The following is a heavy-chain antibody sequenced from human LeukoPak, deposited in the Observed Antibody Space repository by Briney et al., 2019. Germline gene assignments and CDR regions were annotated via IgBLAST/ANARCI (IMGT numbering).Heavy chain of an antibody. CDR3: AIFGVVIGGDAFDI. Sequence: PGGSLRLSCAASGFTFSSYWMHWVRQAPGRGLVWVPRINSDGSSTSYADSVKGRFTISRENAKNTLYLQMNSLRAEDTAVYYCAIFGVVIGGDAFDIWGQGTMVTVSS. CDR1: GFTFSSYW. V-gene: IGHV3-74*01. J-gene: IGHJ3*02. CDR2: INSDGSST. D-gene: IGHD3-3*01.